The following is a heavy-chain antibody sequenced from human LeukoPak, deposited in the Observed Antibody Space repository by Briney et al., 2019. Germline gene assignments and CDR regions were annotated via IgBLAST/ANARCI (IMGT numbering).Heavy chain of an antibody. CDR1: GFTFSSHR. CDR2: ISSDGSSI. V-gene: IGHV3-74*01. J-gene: IGHJ4*02. Sequence: GGSLRLSCAASGFTFSSHRMYWARQAPGKGLVWVSRISSDGSSIAYTDSVRGRFTISRDNAKNTLYLQMNSLRVEDTAVYYCAREGAALDYWGQGTLVSVSS. D-gene: IGHD6-6*01. CDR3: AREGAALDY.